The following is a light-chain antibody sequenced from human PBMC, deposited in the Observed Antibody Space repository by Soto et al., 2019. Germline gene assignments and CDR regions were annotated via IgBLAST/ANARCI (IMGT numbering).Light chain of an antibody. CDR1: QGVSSY. CDR2: DAS. CDR3: QQRSNWTIT. Sequence: EIVLTQSPATLSLSPGERATLSCRASQGVSSYLAWYQQKPGQAPRLLIYDASNRATGIPARFSGSGPGTDFTLTISSLEPEDFAVYYCQQRSNWTITFGQGTRLEIK. J-gene: IGKJ5*01. V-gene: IGKV3D-11*01.